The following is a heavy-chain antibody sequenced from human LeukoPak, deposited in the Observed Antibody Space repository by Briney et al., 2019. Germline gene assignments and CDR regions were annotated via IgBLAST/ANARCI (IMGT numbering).Heavy chain of an antibody. D-gene: IGHD3-22*01. Sequence: GGSLRLYCAASGFIFNNYGLIWVRQAPGKGPQWVSAISNDGGGTTYADFVKGRFTISRDNSKNTLFLHMNSLRAEDTALYYCAKGGSGYFADLWGQGTLVTVSS. CDR3: AKGGSGYFADL. V-gene: IGHV3-23*01. CDR1: GFIFNNYG. CDR2: ISNDGGGT. J-gene: IGHJ5*02.